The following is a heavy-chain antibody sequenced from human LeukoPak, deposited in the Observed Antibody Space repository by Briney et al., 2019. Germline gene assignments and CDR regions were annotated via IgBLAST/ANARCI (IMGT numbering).Heavy chain of an antibody. J-gene: IGHJ1*01. Sequence: PGGSLRLSCAASGFTFSNFAMSWVRQAPGKGLEWVSTIDGSGGSTYADSVKGRFTISRDNAKNTLYLQMNSLRAEDTAVYYCANEYSSSSGRSFQHWGQGTLVTVSS. CDR2: IDGSGGST. CDR1: GFTFSNFA. CDR3: ANEYSSSSGRSFQH. V-gene: IGHV3-23*01. D-gene: IGHD6-6*01.